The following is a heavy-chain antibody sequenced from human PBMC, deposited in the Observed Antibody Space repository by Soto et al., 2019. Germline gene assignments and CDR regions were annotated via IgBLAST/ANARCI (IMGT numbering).Heavy chain of an antibody. D-gene: IGHD1-20*01. CDR2: ISDSGTT. Sequence: QVQLQESGPGLVKPSQTLSLTCAVSGASLSSVGYYWHWIRQHPGMGLVWLGYISDSGTTYYRPSLKSRLAISADTSNNQFSLRLTSVTAADTAVYYCASGWQRVTGTYDYWGQGTLVTVSS. J-gene: IGHJ4*02. CDR3: ASGWQRVTGTYDY. CDR1: GASLSSVGYY. V-gene: IGHV4-31*11.